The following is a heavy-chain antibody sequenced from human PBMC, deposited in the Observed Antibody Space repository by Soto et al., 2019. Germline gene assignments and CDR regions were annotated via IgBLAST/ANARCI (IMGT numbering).Heavy chain of an antibody. J-gene: IGHJ5*02. V-gene: IGHV1-69*01. CDR3: VSERGGGYRSAPNYFDP. Sequence: QLVQSGAEVKKPGSSVKISCKTSGGSFTNLAISWVRQAPGQGLEWMGGIIPFFDTTNYAQKFQGRVTMTGDESTNTVFLDLRSLTSEDPAVYSCVSERGGGYRSAPNYFDPWGQGTLVTVSS. CDR1: GGSFTNLA. D-gene: IGHD3-16*02. CDR2: IIPFFDTT.